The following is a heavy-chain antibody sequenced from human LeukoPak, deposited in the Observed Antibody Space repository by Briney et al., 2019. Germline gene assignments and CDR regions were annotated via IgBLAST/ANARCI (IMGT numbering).Heavy chain of an antibody. CDR3: ARGYSYGSDYYYGMDV. CDR1: GYTFTSYA. J-gene: IGHJ6*02. V-gene: IGHV1-18*01. Sequence: GASVKVSFKASGYTFTSYAISWVRQAPGQGLEWMGWISGYNGNTKYAQKVQGRVTMTTDTSTSTAYMELRSLRSDDTAVYYCARGYSYGSDYYYGMDVWGQGTTVTVSS. D-gene: IGHD5-18*01. CDR2: ISGYNGNT.